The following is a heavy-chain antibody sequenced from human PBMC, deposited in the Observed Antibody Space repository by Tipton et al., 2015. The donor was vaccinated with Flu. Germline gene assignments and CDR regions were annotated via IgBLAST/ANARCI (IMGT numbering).Heavy chain of an antibody. D-gene: IGHD4-11*01. CDR2: IFRTGST. CDR1: GDSISSRYY. Sequence: TLSLTCTISGDSISSRYYWGWIRQPPGKGLEWIGNIFRTGSTYHNPSLKSRVTMSVDTSKNQFSLKLSSVTAADTAVYYCARDRRLPQGYYGMDVWGQGTTVTVSS. J-gene: IGHJ6*02. V-gene: IGHV4-38-2*02. CDR3: ARDRRLPQGYYGMDV.